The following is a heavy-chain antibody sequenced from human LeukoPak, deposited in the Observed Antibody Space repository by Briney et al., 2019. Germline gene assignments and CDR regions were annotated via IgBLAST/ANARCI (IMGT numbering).Heavy chain of an antibody. CDR2: IFTSGITT. V-gene: IGHV3-48*03. CDR3: ARGLPMPNHFDY. D-gene: IGHD2-2*01. CDR1: GFTFTNYE. Sequence: GGSLRLSCAASGFTFTNYEMNWVRQAPGKGLEWVSYIFTSGITTYYTDSVKGRFTISRDNAKNSLYLQMNSLRDEDTAVYYCARGLPMPNHFDYWGQGTLVTVSS. J-gene: IGHJ4*02.